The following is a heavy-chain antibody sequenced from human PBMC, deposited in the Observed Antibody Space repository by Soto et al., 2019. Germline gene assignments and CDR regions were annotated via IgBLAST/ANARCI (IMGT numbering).Heavy chain of an antibody. Sequence: PGGSLRLSCAASGFSFSSHEMNWVRQAPGKGLEWISYISSSGAIYYADSVRGRFTISRDNAKNSLYLQMNSLRAEDTAVYYCAKGIAAAGPIDYWGQGTLVTVSS. J-gene: IGHJ4*02. CDR3: AKGIAAAGPIDY. D-gene: IGHD6-13*01. V-gene: IGHV3-48*03. CDR1: GFSFSSHE. CDR2: ISSSGAI.